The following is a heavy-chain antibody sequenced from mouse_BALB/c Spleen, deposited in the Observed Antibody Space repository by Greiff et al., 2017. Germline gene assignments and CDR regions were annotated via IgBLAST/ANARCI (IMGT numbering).Heavy chain of an antibody. CDR1: GFTFSSYG. CDR3: ARDFYGWFAY. V-gene: IGHV5-6-3*01. Sequence: EVKVVESGGGLVQPGGSLKLSCAASGFTFSSYGMSWVRQTPDKRLELVATINSNGGSTYYPDSVKGRFTISRDNAKNTLYLQMSSLKSEDTAMYYCARDFYGWFAYWGQGTLVTVSA. D-gene: IGHD1-1*02. J-gene: IGHJ3*01. CDR2: INSNGGST.